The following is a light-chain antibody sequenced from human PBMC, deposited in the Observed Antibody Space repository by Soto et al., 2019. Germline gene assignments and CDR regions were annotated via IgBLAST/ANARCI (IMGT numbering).Light chain of an antibody. CDR3: QSYDSSLSGVV. CDR2: GNS. J-gene: IGLJ2*01. Sequence: QSALTQPPSVSGAPGQRVTISCTGSSSNIGAGYDVHWYQQLPGTAPKLLIYGNSNRLSGVPDRFSGSKSGTSASLAITGLQAEDEADYYCQSYDSSLSGVVFGGGTQLTVL. CDR1: SSNIGAGYD. V-gene: IGLV1-40*01.